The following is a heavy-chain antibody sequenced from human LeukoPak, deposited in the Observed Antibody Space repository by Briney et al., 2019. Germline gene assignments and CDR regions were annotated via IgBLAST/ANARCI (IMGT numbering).Heavy chain of an antibody. Sequence: GGSLRLSCAGSDFTFSSYTMNWVRQAPGKGLEWVSSISSSSTYIYYADSVKGRFTIPRDNAKNSLYLQMNSLRAEDTAIYYCARAYGDSDFVYWGQGTLVTVSS. V-gene: IGHV3-21*01. D-gene: IGHD4-17*01. CDR3: ARAYGDSDFVY. CDR1: DFTFSSYT. J-gene: IGHJ4*02. CDR2: ISSSSTYI.